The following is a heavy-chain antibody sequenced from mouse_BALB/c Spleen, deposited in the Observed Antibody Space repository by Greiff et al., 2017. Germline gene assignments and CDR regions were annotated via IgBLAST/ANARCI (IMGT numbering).Heavy chain of an antibody. D-gene: IGHD2-14*01. CDR2: ISSGGSYT. Sequence: EVKVVESGGDLVKPGGSLKLSCAASGFTFSSYGMSWVRQTPDKRLEWVATISSGGSYTYYPDSVKGRFTISRDNAKNTLYLQMSSLKSEDTAMYYCARDYRYDNYYAMDYWGQGTSVTVSS. V-gene: IGHV5-6*01. CDR3: ARDYRYDNYYAMDY. CDR1: GFTFSSYG. J-gene: IGHJ4*01.